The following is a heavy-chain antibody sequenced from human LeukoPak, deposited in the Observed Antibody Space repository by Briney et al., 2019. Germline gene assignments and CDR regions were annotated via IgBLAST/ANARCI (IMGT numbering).Heavy chain of an antibody. CDR1: GFTFRIYS. CDR2: ISSSSTYI. Sequence: GGSLRLSCAASGFTFRIYSMNWVRQAPGKGLEWVSSISSSSTYIHYADSVKGRFTISRDNAKNTLDLQMNSLRAEDTAIYYCARVILYSSGWYAGNDYWGQGTLVTVSS. J-gene: IGHJ4*02. CDR3: ARVILYSSGWYAGNDY. V-gene: IGHV3-21*01. D-gene: IGHD6-19*01.